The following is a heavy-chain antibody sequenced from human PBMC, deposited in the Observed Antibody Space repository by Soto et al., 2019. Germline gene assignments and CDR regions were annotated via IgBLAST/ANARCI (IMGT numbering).Heavy chain of an antibody. CDR3: ARWADYGDVPFHY. J-gene: IGHJ4*02. D-gene: IGHD4-17*01. Sequence: QVQLVQSGAEVQKPGSSVKVSCKASGGTFRSYAISWVRQAPGQGLEWMGGIIPIFGTANYAQKFQGRVTITADESTSTAYMELSSLTSEDTAVYYCARWADYGDVPFHYWGQGTLVTVSS. CDR2: IIPIFGTA. CDR1: GGTFRSYA. V-gene: IGHV1-69*01.